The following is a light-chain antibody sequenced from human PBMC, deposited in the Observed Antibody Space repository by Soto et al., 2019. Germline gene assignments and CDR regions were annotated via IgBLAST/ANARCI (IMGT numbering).Light chain of an antibody. CDR3: MQALQSPRT. CDR2: LGS. Sequence: DIVMPQSPLSLPVTPGEPASISCRSSQSLLHSNGYNYLDWYLQKPGQSPQLLIYLGSNRSSGVPDRFSCSGSGTDLTLKISRVEAEDVGVYYCMQALQSPRTFGQGTKVEIK. V-gene: IGKV2-28*01. CDR1: QSLLHSNGYNY. J-gene: IGKJ1*01.